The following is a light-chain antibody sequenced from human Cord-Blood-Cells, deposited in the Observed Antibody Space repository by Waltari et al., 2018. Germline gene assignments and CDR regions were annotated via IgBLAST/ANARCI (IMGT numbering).Light chain of an antibody. CDR3: CSYAGSYTWV. Sequence: QSALTQPRSVSGSPGQSVTISCTGTSSDVGGYTYVSWYQQHPAQAPKLMIYDVSKRPSGVPDRFSGSKSGNTASLTISGLQAEDEADYYCCSYAGSYTWVFGGGTKLTVL. J-gene: IGLJ3*02. CDR1: SSDVGGYTY. CDR2: DVS. V-gene: IGLV2-11*01.